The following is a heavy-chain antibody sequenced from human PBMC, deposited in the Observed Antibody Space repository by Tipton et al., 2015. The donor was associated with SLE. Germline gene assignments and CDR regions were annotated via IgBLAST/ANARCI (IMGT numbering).Heavy chain of an antibody. CDR1: GYSISSGYY. D-gene: IGHD1-20*01. J-gene: IGHJ6*02. V-gene: IGHV4-38-2*02. CDR3: ARDRNWNPYYGMDV. CDR2: IYHSGST. Sequence: TLSLTCTVSGYSISSGYYWGWIRQPPGKGLEWIGSIYHSGSTYYNPSLKSRVTISVDTSKNQFSLKLSSVTAADTAVYYCARDRNWNPYYGMDVWGQGTTVTVSS.